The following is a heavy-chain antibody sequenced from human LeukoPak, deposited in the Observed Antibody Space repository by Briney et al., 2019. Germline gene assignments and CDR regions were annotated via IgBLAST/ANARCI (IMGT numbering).Heavy chain of an antibody. J-gene: IGHJ6*03. CDR1: GFTFDDYA. V-gene: IGHV3-9*03. CDR2: ISWNSGSI. CDR3: AKGGGVDYYYYMDV. D-gene: IGHD2-8*01. Sequence: PGGSLRLSCAASGFTFDDYAMHWVRQAPGKGLEWVSGISWNSGSIGYADSVKGRFTISRDNAKNSLYLQMNSLRAEDMASYYCAKGGGVDYYYYMDVWGKGTTVTVSS.